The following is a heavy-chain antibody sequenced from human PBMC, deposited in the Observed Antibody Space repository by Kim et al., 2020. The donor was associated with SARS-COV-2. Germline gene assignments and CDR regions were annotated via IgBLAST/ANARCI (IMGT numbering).Heavy chain of an antibody. CDR1: GFTFNNYA. D-gene: IGHD2-21*01. J-gene: IGHJ1*01. V-gene: IGHV3-23*01. Sequence: GGSLRLSCAASGFTFNNYAMSWVRQAPGKGLEWVSGIRDGGRSTKYADSVKGRFSISRDNSKNTLYLQMDSLRAEDTAVYYCATVISGGSVWFGYFQHWGQGTPGTVSS. CDR3: ATVISGGSVWFGYFQH. CDR2: IRDGGRST.